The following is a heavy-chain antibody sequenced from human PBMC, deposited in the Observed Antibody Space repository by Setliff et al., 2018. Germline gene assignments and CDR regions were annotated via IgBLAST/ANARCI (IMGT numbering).Heavy chain of an antibody. CDR3: ARDVGYTYGLDF. V-gene: IGHV3-7*03. J-gene: IGHJ4*02. Sequence: GGSLRLSCAASEFTFNKYWMTWVRQAPGKGLEWLASINPDGSEKYYVDSVKGRFTISRDDSKNSVFLQMNSLKTEDTAVYYCARDVGYTYGLDFGGQGTLVTVS. CDR2: INPDGSEK. D-gene: IGHD5-18*01. CDR1: EFTFNKYW.